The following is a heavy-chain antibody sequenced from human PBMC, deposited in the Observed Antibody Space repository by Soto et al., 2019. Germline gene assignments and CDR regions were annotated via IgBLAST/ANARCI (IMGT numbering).Heavy chain of an antibody. Sequence: GESQKICWKGVGYSFNTFWVAWVRQMPGKGLEWMGIIYPGDSDSRYSPSYEGQVTISADRSISTAYLQWSSLKASDTAMYYCARRMTGYVLAVRVQGTTVTVSS. CDR3: ARRMTGYVLAV. J-gene: IGHJ6*02. CDR1: GYSFNTFW. V-gene: IGHV5-51*01. D-gene: IGHD1-20*01. CDR2: IYPGDSDS.